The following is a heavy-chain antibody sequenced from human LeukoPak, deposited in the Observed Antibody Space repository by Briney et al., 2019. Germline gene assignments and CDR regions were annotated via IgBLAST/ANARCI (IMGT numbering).Heavy chain of an antibody. CDR1: GFTLSYW. J-gene: IGHJ4*02. Sequence: GSLRLSCAASGFTLSYWMSWVRQPPGKGLEWIGEINHSGSTNYNPSLKSRVTISVDTSKNQFSLKLSSVTAADTAVYYCARRTMVRVFDYWGQGTLVTVSS. CDR2: INHSGST. D-gene: IGHD3-10*01. CDR3: ARRTMVRVFDY. V-gene: IGHV4-34*01.